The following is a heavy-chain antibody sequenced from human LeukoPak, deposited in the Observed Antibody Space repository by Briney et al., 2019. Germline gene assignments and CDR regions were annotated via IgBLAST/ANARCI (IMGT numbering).Heavy chain of an antibody. J-gene: IGHJ4*02. CDR3: ASTPINYGYFFDY. CDR1: GGSISSGDYY. CDR2: IYYTGST. Sequence: SETLSLTCTVSGGSISSGDYYWSWIRQPPGKGLECIGYIYYTGSTYYNPSLESRVTISVDTSKNQFSLKLSSVTAADTAVHFCASTPINYGYFFDYWGQGILVTVSS. V-gene: IGHV4-30-4*01. D-gene: IGHD5-24*01.